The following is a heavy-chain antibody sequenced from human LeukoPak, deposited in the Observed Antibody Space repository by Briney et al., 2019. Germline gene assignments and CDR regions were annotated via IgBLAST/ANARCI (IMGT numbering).Heavy chain of an antibody. CDR1: GGSISSSSYY. CDR2: ISYSGST. CDR3: ARGRSYYDFWSGDLPHAFDI. V-gene: IGHV4-39*01. D-gene: IGHD3-3*01. Sequence: SETLSLTCTVSGGSISSSSYYWGCIRQPPGKGLEWIGSISYSGSTYYNPSLKSRVTISVDTSKNQFSLKLTSVTAADTAVYYCARGRSYYDFWSGDLPHAFDIWGQGTMVTVSS. J-gene: IGHJ3*02.